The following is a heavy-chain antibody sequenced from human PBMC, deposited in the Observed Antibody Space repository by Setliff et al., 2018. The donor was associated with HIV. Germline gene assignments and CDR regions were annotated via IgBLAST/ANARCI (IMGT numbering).Heavy chain of an antibody. V-gene: IGHV4-31*03. D-gene: IGHD3-22*01. CDR2: IYYTGDT. CDR3: ARGPPYYRDGSSYYGPAFWFDS. J-gene: IGHJ5*01. Sequence: SETLSLTCTVSGGSINSGEYYWSWSRQHPGKGLEWIGYIYYTGDTYYNPPLKSRVTISIDRSKNEFSLKLSSVTAADTAVYYCARGPPYYRDGSSYYGPAFWFDSWGQGALVTVSS. CDR1: GGSINSGEYY.